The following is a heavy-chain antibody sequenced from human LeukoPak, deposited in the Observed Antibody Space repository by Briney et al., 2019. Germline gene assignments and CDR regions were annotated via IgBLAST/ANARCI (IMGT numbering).Heavy chain of an antibody. J-gene: IGHJ6*03. CDR2: IRYDGSNK. CDR3: AKDGIVVVPAAMLYYYYYMDV. V-gene: IGHV3-30*02. Sequence: GGSLRLSCAASGFTFSSYGMHWVRQAPGKGLEWVAFIRYDGSNKYYADSVKGRFTISRDNSKNTLYLQMNSLRAEDTAVYYCAKDGIVVVPAAMLYYYYYMDVWGKGTTVTVSS. CDR1: GFTFSSYG. D-gene: IGHD2-2*01.